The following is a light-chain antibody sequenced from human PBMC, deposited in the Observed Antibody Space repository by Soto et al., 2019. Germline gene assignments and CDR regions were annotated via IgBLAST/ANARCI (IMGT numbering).Light chain of an antibody. CDR2: GAS. CDR1: QSISSNY. Sequence: EIVLTQSPGTLSLSPGERVTLSCRASQSISSNYLAWYQQKPGQAPRLLIYGASSRATGIPDRFSGSGSGTDFTLTISRLEPEDFAVYYCQQYGSSPQYTFGQGTKLEIK. CDR3: QQYGSSPQYT. J-gene: IGKJ2*01. V-gene: IGKV3-20*01.